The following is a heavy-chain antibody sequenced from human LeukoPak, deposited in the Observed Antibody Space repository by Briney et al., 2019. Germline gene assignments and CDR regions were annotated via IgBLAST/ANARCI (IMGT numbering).Heavy chain of an antibody. V-gene: IGHV3-74*01. Sequence: GGSLRLSCAAPGFTFSSYWMHWVRQAPGKGLVWVSRINSDGSSTSYADSVKGRFTISRDNAKNTLYLQMNSLRAEDTAVYYCARDPGVRGFDPWGQGTLVTVSS. CDR1: GFTFSSYW. D-gene: IGHD3-10*01. J-gene: IGHJ5*02. CDR3: ARDPGVRGFDP. CDR2: INSDGSST.